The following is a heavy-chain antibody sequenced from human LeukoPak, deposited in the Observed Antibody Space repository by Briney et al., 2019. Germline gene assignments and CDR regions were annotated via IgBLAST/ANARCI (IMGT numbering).Heavy chain of an antibody. D-gene: IGHD2-2*01. Sequence: ASVKVSCKASGYTFTSYGISWVRQAPGQGLEWMGWISAYNGNTNYAQKLQGRVTMTTDTSTSTAYMELRSLRSDDTAVCYCARVRGCSSTSCRFDPWGQGTLVTVSS. V-gene: IGHV1-18*01. J-gene: IGHJ5*02. CDR2: ISAYNGNT. CDR1: GYTFTSYG. CDR3: ARVRGCSSTSCRFDP.